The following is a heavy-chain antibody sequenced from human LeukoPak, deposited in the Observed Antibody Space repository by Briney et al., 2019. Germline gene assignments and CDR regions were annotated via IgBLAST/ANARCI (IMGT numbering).Heavy chain of an antibody. CDR2: INHSGST. D-gene: IGHD2-2*02. V-gene: IGHV4-34*01. CDR1: GGSFSGYY. Sequence: SETLSLTCAVYGGSFSGYYWSWIRQPPGKGLEWIGEINHSGSTNYNPSLKSRVTISVDTSKNQFSLKLSSVTAADTAVYYCARVVTGFGCSSTSCYTFGGFDYWGQGTLVTVSS. CDR3: ARVVTGFGCSSTSCYTFGGFDY. J-gene: IGHJ4*02.